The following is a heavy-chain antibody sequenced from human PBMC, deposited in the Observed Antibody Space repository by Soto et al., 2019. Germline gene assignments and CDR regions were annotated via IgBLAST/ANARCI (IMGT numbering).Heavy chain of an antibody. V-gene: IGHV3-7*03. Sequence: GGSLRLSCAASGFTFSSYWMSWVRQAPGKGLEWVANIKQDGSEKYYVDSVKGRFTISRDNAKNSLYLQMNSLRAEDTAVYYCARYSNWNYLGNVGYWGQGTLVTVS. CDR1: GFTFSSYW. J-gene: IGHJ4*02. CDR2: IKQDGSEK. D-gene: IGHD1-7*01. CDR3: ARYSNWNYLGNVGY.